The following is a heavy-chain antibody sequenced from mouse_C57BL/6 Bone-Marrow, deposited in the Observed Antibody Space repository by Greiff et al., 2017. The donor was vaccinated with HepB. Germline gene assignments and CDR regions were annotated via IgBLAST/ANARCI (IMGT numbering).Heavy chain of an antibody. J-gene: IGHJ2*01. CDR3: PTVCGDYFDY. Sequence: EVQLQQSGAELVRPVASVKLSCTASGFNIKDYYMHWVKQRPEQGLEWIGRIDPEDGDTEYAPKFQGKATMPADTSSNTAYLQLSSLTSEDTAVYYRPTVCGDYFDYCGQGTPLTVSS. V-gene: IGHV14-1*01. CDR1: GFNIKDYY. CDR2: IDPEDGDT.